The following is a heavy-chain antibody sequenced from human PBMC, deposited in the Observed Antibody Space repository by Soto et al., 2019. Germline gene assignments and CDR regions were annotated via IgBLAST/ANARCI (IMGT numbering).Heavy chain of an antibody. V-gene: IGHV4-59*08. CDR1: GGSISSYY. Sequence: SETLSLTCTVSGGSISSYYCSWIRQPPGKGLEWIGYIYYSGSTNYNPSLKSRVTISVDTSKNQFSLKLSSVTAADTAVYYCAGRYGDCLDFWGQGTLVTVSS. CDR3: AGRYGDCLDF. J-gene: IGHJ4*02. CDR2: IYYSGST. D-gene: IGHD5-18*01.